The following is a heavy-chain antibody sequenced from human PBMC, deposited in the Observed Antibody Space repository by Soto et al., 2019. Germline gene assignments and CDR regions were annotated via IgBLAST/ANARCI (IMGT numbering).Heavy chain of an antibody. J-gene: IGHJ6*02. CDR2: IYYSGST. CDR1: GGSISSYY. V-gene: IGHV4-59*01. D-gene: IGHD6-13*01. Sequence: SETLSLTCTGSGGSISSYYWSWIRQPPGKGLEWIGYIYYSGSTNYNPSLKSRVTISVDTSKNQFSLKLSSVTAADTAVYYCARMVKGYSSSWYGPLPYYYYGMDVWGQGTTVTVSS. CDR3: ARMVKGYSSSWYGPLPYYYYGMDV.